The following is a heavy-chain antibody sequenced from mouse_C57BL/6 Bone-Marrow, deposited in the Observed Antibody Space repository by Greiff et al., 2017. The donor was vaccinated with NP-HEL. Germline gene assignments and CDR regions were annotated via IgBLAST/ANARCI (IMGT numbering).Heavy chain of an antibody. CDR1: GYSITSGYY. CDR3: ARHYSNYGWFAY. CDR2: ISYDGSN. J-gene: IGHJ3*01. Sequence: EESGPGLVKPSQSLSLTCSVTGYSITSGYYWNWIRQFPGNKLEWMGYISYDGSNNYNPSLKNRISITRDTSKNQFFLKLNSVTTEDTATYYCARHYSNYGWFAYWGQGTLVTVSA. D-gene: IGHD2-5*01. V-gene: IGHV3-6*01.